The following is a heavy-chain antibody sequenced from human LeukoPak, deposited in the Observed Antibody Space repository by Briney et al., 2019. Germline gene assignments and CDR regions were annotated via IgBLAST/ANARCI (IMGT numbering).Heavy chain of an antibody. D-gene: IGHD6-25*01. CDR3: AKEIGAAVYFDY. CDR1: GFTFSSYA. Sequence: GGSLRLSCAASGFTFSSYAMNWVRQAPGKGLEWVSVISTSGGSTNYADSVKGRFTMSRDNSKNTAYLQMNSLRVEDTAVYYCAKEIGAAVYFDYWSQGTLVTVSS. CDR2: ISTSGGST. J-gene: IGHJ4*02. V-gene: IGHV3-23*01.